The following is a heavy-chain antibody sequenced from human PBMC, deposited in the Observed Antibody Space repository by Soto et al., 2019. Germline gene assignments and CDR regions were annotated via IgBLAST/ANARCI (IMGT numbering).Heavy chain of an antibody. CDR1: GYSFTSYW. V-gene: IGHV5-51*01. CDR3: ARHLWFGETNSFAY. J-gene: IGHJ4*02. Sequence: GESQTSSWNGSGYSFTSYWIGWVRQMPGKGLEWMGIIYPVDAWTIYSPSFQGKVPIPADKSISTAYLQWSSLKASDTAMYYCARHLWFGETNSFAYWGQGTLVTVSS. CDR2: IYPVDAWT. D-gene: IGHD3-10*01.